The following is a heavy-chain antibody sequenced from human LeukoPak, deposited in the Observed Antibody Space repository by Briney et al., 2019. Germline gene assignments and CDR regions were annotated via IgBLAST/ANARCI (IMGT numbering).Heavy chain of an antibody. CDR1: GYTFTSYG. J-gene: IGHJ3*02. CDR2: ISAYNGNT. D-gene: IGHD6-19*01. V-gene: IGHV1-18*01. Sequence: ASVKVSCKASGYTFTSYGISWVRQAPGQGLEWMGWISAYNGNTNYAQKLQGRVTMTTDTSTSAAYMELRSLRSDDTAVYYCAGEGSFSFVAGTDAFDIWGQGTMVTVSS. CDR3: AGEGSFSFVAGTDAFDI.